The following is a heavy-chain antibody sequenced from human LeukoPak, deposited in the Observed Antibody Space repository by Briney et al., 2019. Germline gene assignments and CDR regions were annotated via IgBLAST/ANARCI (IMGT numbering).Heavy chain of an antibody. V-gene: IGHV4-59*01. Sequence: PSETLSLTCTVSGGSISSYYWSWIRQPPGKGLEWIGYIYYSGSTNYNPSLKSRVTISVDTSKNQFSLKLSSVTAADTAVYYCARDPSGWYYFDYWGQGTLVTVSS. CDR3: ARDPSGWYYFDY. CDR1: GGSISSYY. J-gene: IGHJ4*02. D-gene: IGHD6-19*01. CDR2: IYYSGST.